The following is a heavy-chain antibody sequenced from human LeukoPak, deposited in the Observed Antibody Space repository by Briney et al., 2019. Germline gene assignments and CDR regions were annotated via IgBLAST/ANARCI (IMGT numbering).Heavy chain of an antibody. J-gene: IGHJ6*02. V-gene: IGHV3-30-3*01. Sequence: GGSLRLSCAASGFTFSSHAMHWVRQAPGKGLEWVAVISYDGSDKYYADSVKGRFTISRDNSKNTLYLQMNSLRAEDTAVYYCARDSYGMDVWGQGTTVTVSS. CDR1: GFTFSSHA. CDR2: ISYDGSDK. CDR3: ARDSYGMDV.